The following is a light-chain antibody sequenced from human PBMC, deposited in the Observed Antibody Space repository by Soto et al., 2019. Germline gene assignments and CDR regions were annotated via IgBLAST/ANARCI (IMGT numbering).Light chain of an antibody. V-gene: IGKV1D-12*01. CDR1: QGISTW. Sequence: DIQMTQSPSSVFASVGDRVTITCRASQGISTWLAWYQQKPGKAPKLLIYAASILQTGVPSRFSGSGSGTDFTLTITSLQPEDCATYYCQQAINFPYTFGQGTKLEIK. CDR2: AAS. CDR3: QQAINFPYT. J-gene: IGKJ2*01.